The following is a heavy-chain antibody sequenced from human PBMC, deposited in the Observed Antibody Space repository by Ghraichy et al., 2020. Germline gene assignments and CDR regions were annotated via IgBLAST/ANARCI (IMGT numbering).Heavy chain of an antibody. CDR3: AKWADIVYSHIDS. J-gene: IGHJ4*02. D-gene: IGHD5-12*01. Sequence: GGSLRLSCAASGFTFSNYAMNWVRQAPGKGLEWVSSISGGGGGTSSADSVRGRFTISRDNSRNTLYLQMNSLRAEDTALYYCAKWADIVYSHIDSWGQGTLVTVSS. CDR2: ISGGGGGT. CDR1: GFTFSNYA. V-gene: IGHV3-23*01.